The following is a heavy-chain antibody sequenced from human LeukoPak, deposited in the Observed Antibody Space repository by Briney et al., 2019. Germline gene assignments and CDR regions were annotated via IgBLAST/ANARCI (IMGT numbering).Heavy chain of an antibody. CDR1: GASVGDYY. J-gene: IGHJ4*02. Sequence: SETLSLTRTLSGASVGDYYWSWIPQAAGKGLEWLGRIYTSGNTIYNPSLQSRVTISVDVSKNQFSLRLISMTAADTGIYYCAVDNRDFWGQRTLVTVSS. V-gene: IGHV4-4*07. D-gene: IGHD2/OR15-2a*01. CDR3: AVDNRDF. CDR2: IYTSGNT.